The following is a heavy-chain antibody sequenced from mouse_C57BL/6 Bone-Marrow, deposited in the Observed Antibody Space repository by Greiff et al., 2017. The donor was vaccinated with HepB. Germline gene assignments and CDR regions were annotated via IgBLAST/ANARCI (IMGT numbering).Heavy chain of an antibody. D-gene: IGHD1-1*01. V-gene: IGHV5-17*01. CDR2: ISSGSSTI. Sequence: EVKVVESGGGLVKPGGSLKLSCAASGFTFSDYGMHWVRQAPEKGLEWVAYISSGSSTIYYADTVKGRFTISRDNAKNTLFLQMTSLRSEDTAMYYCARLTTVVGGYFDVWGTGTTVTVSS. CDR1: GFTFSDYG. J-gene: IGHJ1*03. CDR3: ARLTTVVGGYFDV.